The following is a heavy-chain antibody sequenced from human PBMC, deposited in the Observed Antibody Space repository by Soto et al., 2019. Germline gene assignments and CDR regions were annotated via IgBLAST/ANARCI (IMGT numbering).Heavy chain of an antibody. D-gene: IGHD3-22*01. J-gene: IGHJ5*02. CDR2: ISGSGGST. CDR1: GFTFSSYA. Sequence: EVQLLESGGGLVQPGGSLRLSCAASGFTFSSYAMSWVRQAPGKGLEWVSAISGSGGSTYYADSVKGRFTISRDNSKNTLYLQMNSLRAEDTAVYYCAGPTVYYYDSSGYYGGAWGQGTLVTVSS. CDR3: AGPTVYYYDSSGYYGGA. V-gene: IGHV3-23*01.